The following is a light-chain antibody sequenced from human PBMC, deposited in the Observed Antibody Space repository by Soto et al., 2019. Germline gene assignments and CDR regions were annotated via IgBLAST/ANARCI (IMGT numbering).Light chain of an antibody. CDR3: QQSYSTLGLT. J-gene: IGKJ4*01. V-gene: IGKV1-39*01. Sequence: DIQMTQSPSSLSASVGDRVTITCRAGQSISSYLNWYQQKPGKAPKLLIYAASSLQSGVPSRFSGSGSGTDFTLTISSLQPEDFATYYCQQSYSTLGLTFGGGTKVEIK. CDR1: QSISSY. CDR2: AAS.